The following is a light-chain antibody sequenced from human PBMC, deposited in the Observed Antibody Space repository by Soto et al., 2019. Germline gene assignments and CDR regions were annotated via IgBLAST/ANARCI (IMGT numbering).Light chain of an antibody. CDR3: QQYNNWPPIT. J-gene: IGKJ5*01. V-gene: IGKV3-15*01. CDR1: QSVSSSY. Sequence: IVLTQSPGTLSLSPLERATLSCRASQSVSSSYLAWYQQKPGQAPRLLIYGASTRATGIPARFSGSGSGTEFTLTISSLQSEDFAVYYCQQYNNWPPITFGQGTRLEIK. CDR2: GAS.